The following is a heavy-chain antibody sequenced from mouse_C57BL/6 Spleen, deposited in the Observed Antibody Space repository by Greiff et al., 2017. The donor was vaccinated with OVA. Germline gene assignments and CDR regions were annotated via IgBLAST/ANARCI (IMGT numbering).Heavy chain of an antibody. J-gene: IGHJ4*01. CDR1: GYTFTSYW. CDR3: ARSITTVVAHYALDY. CDR2: INPSNGGT. V-gene: IGHV1-53*01. D-gene: IGHD1-1*01. Sequence: VQLQQPGTELVKPGASVKLSCKASGYTFTSYWMHWVKQRPGQGLEWIGNINPSNGGTKYNEKFKSKATLTVDKSSSTAYMQLSSLTSEDSAVYYCARSITTVVAHYALDYWGQGTTVTVSS.